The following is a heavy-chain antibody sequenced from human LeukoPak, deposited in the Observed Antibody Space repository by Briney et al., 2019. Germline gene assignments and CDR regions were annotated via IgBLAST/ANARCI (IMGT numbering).Heavy chain of an antibody. V-gene: IGHV3-7*01. CDR1: GFTFSNYW. CDR2: IKQDGGEK. D-gene: IGHD6-19*01. J-gene: IGHJ4*02. Sequence: GGSLRLSCVASGFTFSNYWMSWVRQVPGKGLEWVANIKQDGGEKCYVDSVKGRFTISKDNTKNSLYLQMDSLRHEDTAVYYCAREWLAAFDSWGQGTLVTVSS. CDR3: AREWLAAFDS.